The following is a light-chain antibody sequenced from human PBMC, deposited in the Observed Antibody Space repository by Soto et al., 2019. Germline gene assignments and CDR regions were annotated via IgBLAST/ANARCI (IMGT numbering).Light chain of an antibody. V-gene: IGKV3-15*01. CDR2: GAS. J-gene: IGKJ1*01. CDR3: QQYNNWPRRT. CDR1: QSVSSN. Sequence: DILMTHSPATLSLSPGERATLSCRASQSVSSNLAWYQQKTGQAPRLLIYGASTRATGTPARFSGSGSGTEFTLTISSLQSEDFAVYYCQQYNNWPRRTFGQGTKVDIK.